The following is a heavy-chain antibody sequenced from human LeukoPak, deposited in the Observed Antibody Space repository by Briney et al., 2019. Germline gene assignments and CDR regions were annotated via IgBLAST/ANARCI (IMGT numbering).Heavy chain of an antibody. V-gene: IGHV5-51*01. J-gene: IGHJ3*02. D-gene: IGHD3-22*01. CDR3: ARHSRYYDSSGYYWNAFDI. Sequence: GESLKISCQASGYRFSTYWIGWVRQMPGKGLEWMGIIYPDDSDIRYRPSFQGQVTISADKSISTAYLQWSSLKASDTAMYYCARHSRYYDSSGYYWNAFDIWGQGTMVTVSS. CDR1: GYRFSTYW. CDR2: IYPDDSDI.